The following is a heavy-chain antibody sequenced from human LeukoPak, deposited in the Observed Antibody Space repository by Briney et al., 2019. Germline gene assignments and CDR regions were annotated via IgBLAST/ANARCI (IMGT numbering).Heavy chain of an antibody. CDR2: INSDGTST. Sequence: GGSLRLSCAASGFTFSSYWMHWVRQAPGKGLVWVSRINSDGTSTTYADPVKGRFTISRDTAKNSLYLQMNSLRADDTAVYYCVAARADFDYWGQGTLVTVSS. V-gene: IGHV3-74*01. J-gene: IGHJ4*02. D-gene: IGHD2-15*01. CDR1: GFTFSSYW. CDR3: VAARADFDY.